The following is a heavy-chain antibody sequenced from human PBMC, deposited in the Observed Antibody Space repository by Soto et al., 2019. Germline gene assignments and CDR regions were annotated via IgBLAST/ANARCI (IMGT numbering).Heavy chain of an antibody. V-gene: IGHV3-23*01. J-gene: IGHJ2*01. D-gene: IGHD7-27*01. CDR3: AKVSRLDWGLWYFDL. CDR1: GFTFSSYA. Sequence: GGSLRLSCAASGFTFSSYAMSWVRQAPGKGLEWVSAISGSGGSTYYADSVKGRFTISRDNSKNTLYLQMNSLRAEDTAVYYCAKVSRLDWGLWYFDLWGRGTLVTVSS. CDR2: ISGSGGST.